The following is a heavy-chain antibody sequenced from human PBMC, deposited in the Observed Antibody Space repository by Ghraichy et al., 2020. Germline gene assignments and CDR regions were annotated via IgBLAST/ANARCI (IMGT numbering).Heavy chain of an antibody. Sequence: GGSLRLSCAASGFTFSRYWMSWVRQAPGKGLEWLANIKQDGSEKYYVDSVKGRFTISRDNAKNSLYLQMNSLRAEYTAVYYCARDMNSDAIWGIPFFDYWGQGTLVTVSS. J-gene: IGHJ4*02. D-gene: IGHD2-21*01. CDR2: IKQDGSEK. V-gene: IGHV3-7*03. CDR1: GFTFSRYW. CDR3: ARDMNSDAIWGIPFFDY.